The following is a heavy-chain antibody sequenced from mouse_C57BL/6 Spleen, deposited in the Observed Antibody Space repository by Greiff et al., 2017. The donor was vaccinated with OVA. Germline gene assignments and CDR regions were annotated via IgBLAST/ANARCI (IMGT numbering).Heavy chain of an antibody. Sequence: VQLQQSGAELVKPGASVKISCKASGYAFSSYWMNWVKQRPGKGLEWIGQFYPGDGDTNYNGKFKGKATLTADKSSSTAYMQLSSLTSEDSAVYFCARRETAQATAMDYWGQGTSVTVSS. D-gene: IGHD3-2*02. J-gene: IGHJ4*01. CDR2: FYPGDGDT. V-gene: IGHV1-80*01. CDR3: ARRETAQATAMDY. CDR1: GYAFSSYW.